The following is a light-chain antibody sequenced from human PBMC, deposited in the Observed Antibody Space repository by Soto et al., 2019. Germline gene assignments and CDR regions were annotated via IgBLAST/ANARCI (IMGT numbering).Light chain of an antibody. J-gene: IGKJ5*01. CDR2: DAS. Sequence: VLTQSPGSLSLSPGEGATLSCRASQFFSNTYLAWYQQKPGQAPRLLIYDASNRATGIPARFSGSGSGTDFTLTISSLEPEDFAVYYCQQRSNWPPSITFGQGTRLEIK. V-gene: IGKV3-11*01. CDR1: QFFSNTY. CDR3: QQRSNWPPSIT.